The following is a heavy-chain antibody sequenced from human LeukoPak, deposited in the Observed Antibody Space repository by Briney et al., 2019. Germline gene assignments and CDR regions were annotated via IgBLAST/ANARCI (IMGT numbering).Heavy chain of an antibody. V-gene: IGHV4-31*03. Sequence: SETLSLTCTVSGGSISSGGYYWSWIRQHPGKGLEWIGYIYYSGSTYYNPSLKSRVTISVDTSKNQFSLKLSSVTAADTAVYYCARVNTYDFWSGYYWPYYFDYWGQGTLVTVTS. CDR1: GGSISSGGYY. CDR3: ARVNTYDFWSGYYWPYYFDY. D-gene: IGHD3-3*01. CDR2: IYYSGST. J-gene: IGHJ4*02.